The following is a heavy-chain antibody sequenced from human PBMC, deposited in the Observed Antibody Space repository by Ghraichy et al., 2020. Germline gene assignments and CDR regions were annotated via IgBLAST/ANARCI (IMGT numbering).Heavy chain of an antibody. CDR2: ISSSSSTI. J-gene: IGHJ4*02. V-gene: IGHV3-48*02. CDR3: ARRGYSGYDTPALGY. Sequence: LSLTCAASGFTFSSYSMNWVRQAPGKGLEWVSYISSSSSTIYYADSVKGRFTISRDNAKNSPYLQMNSLRDEDTAVYYCARRGYSGYDTPALGYWGQGTLVTVSS. CDR1: GFTFSSYS. D-gene: IGHD5-12*01.